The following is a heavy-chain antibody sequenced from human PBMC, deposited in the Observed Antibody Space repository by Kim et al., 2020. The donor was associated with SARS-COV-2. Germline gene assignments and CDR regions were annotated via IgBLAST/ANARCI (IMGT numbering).Heavy chain of an antibody. CDR3: AKIAMRYGSSCAGGGMAV. J-gene: IGHJ6*03. Sequence: GGSLRLSCAASGFILEKNAMTWVRQAPGKGLEWVPAISGVDKYYAESVKARFTFSRDNSLYLQMNSPRAEDTAVYKCAKIAMRYGSSCAGGGMAVWGKVT. CDR2: ISGVDK. CDR1: GFILEKNA. D-gene: IGHD6-13*01. V-gene: IGHV3-23*01.